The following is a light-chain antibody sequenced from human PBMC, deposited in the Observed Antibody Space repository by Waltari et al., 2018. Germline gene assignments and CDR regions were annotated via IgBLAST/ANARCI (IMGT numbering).Light chain of an antibody. J-gene: IGKJ4*01. CDR1: QSVSTF. V-gene: IGKV3-11*01. CDR3: QQRANWPPLT. CDR2: HAS. Sequence: EIVLTQSPATLSLAPGERATLPCRASQSVSTFLAWYQQKPGQAPRLLHYHASTRATGIPARFSGSGSGTDFTLTISSLEPEDFAVYYCQQRANWPPLTFGGGTKVEI.